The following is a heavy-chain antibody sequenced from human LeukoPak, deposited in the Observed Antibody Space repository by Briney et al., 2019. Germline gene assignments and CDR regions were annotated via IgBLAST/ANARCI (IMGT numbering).Heavy chain of an antibody. CDR3: ARHYDSSPFDY. CDR2: IKQDGGEK. J-gene: IGHJ4*02. V-gene: IGHV3-7*01. D-gene: IGHD3-22*01. Sequence: GGSLRLSCAASGFTFSSYWMSWVRQTPGKGLEWVANIKQDGGEKYYVDSVKGRFSISRDNSKKTVYLQMNSLRVEDTAVYYCARHYDSSPFDYWGQGTLVTVSS. CDR1: GFTFSSYW.